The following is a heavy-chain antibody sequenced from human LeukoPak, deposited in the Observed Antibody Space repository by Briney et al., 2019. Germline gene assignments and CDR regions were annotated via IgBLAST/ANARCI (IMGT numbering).Heavy chain of an antibody. CDR2: ISYDGTNK. CDR1: GFTFSTYT. J-gene: IGHJ4*02. V-gene: IGHV3-30-3*01. D-gene: IGHD2-15*01. CDR3: ARKPCSGASCYYLDY. Sequence: PGRSLRLFCAASGFTFSTYTMHWVRQAPGKALEWVAIISYDGTNKYYADFVKGRFTISRDNAKNTLYLQMNSLRTEDTAVYYCARKPCSGASCYYLDYWGQGTLVTVSS.